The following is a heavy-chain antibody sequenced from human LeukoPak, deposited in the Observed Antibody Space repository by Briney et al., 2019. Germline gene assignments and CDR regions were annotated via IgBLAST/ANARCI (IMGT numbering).Heavy chain of an antibody. CDR3: ARGGVDIVATLTPLESWFDP. CDR2: IGTDADT. V-gene: IGHV3-13*04. D-gene: IGHD5-12*01. CDR1: GFTFSSYD. J-gene: IGHJ5*02. Sequence: GGSLRLSCAASGFTFSSYDMHWVRQATGKGLEWVSAIGTDADTYSPCYVTCRFTISRETGKNCFYLQMNGLRAGDTAVYYCARGGVDIVATLTPLESWFDPWGQGTLVTVSS.